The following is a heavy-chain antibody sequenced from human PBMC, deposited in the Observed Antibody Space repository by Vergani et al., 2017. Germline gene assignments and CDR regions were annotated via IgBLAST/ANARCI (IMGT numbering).Heavy chain of an antibody. CDR3: ARGRYCSSTSCPAAGFDP. Sequence: QVQLQESGPGLVKPSETLSLTCTVSGGSISSYYWSWIRQPAGKGLEWIGRIYTSGSTNYNPSLKSRVTMSVETSKNQFSLKLSSVTAADTAVYYCARGRYCSSTSCPAAGFDPWGQGTLVTVSS. J-gene: IGHJ5*02. D-gene: IGHD2-2*01. CDR2: IYTSGST. V-gene: IGHV4-4*07. CDR1: GGSISSYY.